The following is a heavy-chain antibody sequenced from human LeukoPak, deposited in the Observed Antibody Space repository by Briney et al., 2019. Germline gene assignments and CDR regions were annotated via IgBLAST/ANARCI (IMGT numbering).Heavy chain of an antibody. CDR1: GFTFDDYA. CDR3: AKGHRYSFGYFEY. V-gene: IGHV3-43*02. D-gene: IGHD5-18*01. Sequence: GGSLRLSCAASGFTFDDYAMHWVRQAPGKGLEWVSLISGDGVNTYHADCVKGRFTISRDNSKNSLYLQMNSLRTEDTALYYCAKGHRYSFGYFEYWGQGTLVTVSS. CDR2: ISGDGVNT. J-gene: IGHJ4*02.